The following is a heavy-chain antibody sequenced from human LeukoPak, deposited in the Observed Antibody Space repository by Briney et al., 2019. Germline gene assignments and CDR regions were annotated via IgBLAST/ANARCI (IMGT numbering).Heavy chain of an antibody. J-gene: IGHJ4*02. Sequence: SETLSLTCTVSGGSISSYYWSWIRQPPGEGLEWIGYIYYSGSTNYNPSLKSRVTISVDTSKNQFSLKLSSVTAAGTAVYYCARSYSGFRDFDYWGQGALVTVSS. CDR3: ARSYSGFRDFDY. D-gene: IGHD1-26*01. CDR1: GGSISSYY. V-gene: IGHV4-59*01. CDR2: IYYSGST.